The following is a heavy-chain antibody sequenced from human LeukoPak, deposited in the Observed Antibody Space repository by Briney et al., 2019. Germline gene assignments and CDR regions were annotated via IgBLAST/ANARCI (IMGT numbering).Heavy chain of an antibody. V-gene: IGHV4-39*01. CDR2: IYYSGST. Sequence: SETLSLTCTVSGGSISSSSYYWGWIRQPPGKGLEWIGSIYYSGSTYYNPSLKSRVTIFVDTSKNQFSLKLSSVTAADTAVYYCARVIAVAGIIYFDYWGQGTLVTVSS. J-gene: IGHJ4*02. D-gene: IGHD6-19*01. CDR1: GGSISSSSYY. CDR3: ARVIAVAGIIYFDY.